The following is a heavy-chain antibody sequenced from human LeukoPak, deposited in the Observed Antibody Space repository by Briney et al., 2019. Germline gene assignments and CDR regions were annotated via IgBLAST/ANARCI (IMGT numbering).Heavy chain of an antibody. CDR2: IHYSGST. CDR1: GGSFSGYY. D-gene: IGHD6-13*01. Sequence: SETLSLTCAVYGGSFSGYYWSWIRQPPGKGLEWIANIHYSGSTNYNPSLKSRVTISKDTSKNQFSLKLTSVSAADTAVYYCARFVGSSWLAFDIWGQGTMVTVSA. J-gene: IGHJ3*02. V-gene: IGHV4-59*01. CDR3: ARFVGSSWLAFDI.